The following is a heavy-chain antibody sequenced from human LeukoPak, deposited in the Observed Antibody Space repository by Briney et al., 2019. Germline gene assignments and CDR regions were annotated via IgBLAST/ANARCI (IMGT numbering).Heavy chain of an antibody. J-gene: IGHJ6*02. CDR2: ISSDGSNT. CDR3: ATASYGLYV. V-gene: IGHV3-74*01. CDR1: GFAFSKYW. Sequence: GGSLTLSCAASGFAFSKYWMHRVRQAPGKGLLWVSRISSDGSNTLYADSVKGRFTVSRDNAKNTLYLQMDSLRADDTAVYYCATASYGLYVWGQGTTVTVSS.